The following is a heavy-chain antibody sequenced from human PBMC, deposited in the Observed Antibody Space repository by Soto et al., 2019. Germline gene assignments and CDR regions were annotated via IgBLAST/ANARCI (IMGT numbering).Heavy chain of an antibody. D-gene: IGHD6-19*01. Sequence: TSETPSLTCTVPGVSISSSSYYWGWIRQPPGKGLEWIGSIYYSGSTYYNPSLKSRVTISVDTSKNQFSLKLSSVTAADTAVYYCARSSGWYGGVDDWGQGTLVTVS. CDR1: GVSISSSSYY. J-gene: IGHJ4*02. CDR2: IYYSGST. CDR3: ARSSGWYGGVDD. V-gene: IGHV4-39*01.